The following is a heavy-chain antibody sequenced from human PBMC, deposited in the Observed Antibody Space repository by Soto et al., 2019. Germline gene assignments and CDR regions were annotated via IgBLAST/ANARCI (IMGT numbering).Heavy chain of an antibody. CDR1: GFTFSSYW. J-gene: IGHJ3*02. CDR2: INSDGSST. CDR3: ARVEAGCSGGSFPKLYAFDI. Sequence: EVQLVESGGGLVQPGGSLRLSCAASGFTFSSYWMHWVRQAPGKGLVWVSRINSDGSSTSYADSVKGRFTISRDNAKNTLYLQMNSLRAEDTAVYYCARVEAGCSGGSFPKLYAFDIWGQGTMVTVSS. V-gene: IGHV3-74*01. D-gene: IGHD2-15*01.